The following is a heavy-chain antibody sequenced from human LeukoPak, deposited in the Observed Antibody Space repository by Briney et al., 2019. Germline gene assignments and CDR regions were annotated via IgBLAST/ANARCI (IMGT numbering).Heavy chain of an antibody. J-gene: IGHJ4*02. CDR1: GSSISSGGYY. Sequence: SQTLSLTCTVSGSSISSGGYYWSWIRQHPGKGLEWIGYIYYSGSTYYNPSLKSRVTISIDTSKNQFSLKLSSVTAADTAVYYCARVLKHQVDYWGQGTLVTVSS. V-gene: IGHV4-31*03. CDR3: ARVLKHQVDY. CDR2: IYYSGST. D-gene: IGHD2-2*01.